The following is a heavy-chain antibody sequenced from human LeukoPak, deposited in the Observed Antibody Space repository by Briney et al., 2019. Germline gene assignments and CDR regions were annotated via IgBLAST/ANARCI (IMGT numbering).Heavy chain of an antibody. CDR1: GFTFTNAY. CDR3: ARVYNYVFDY. V-gene: IGHV3-53*01. D-gene: IGHD3-10*02. CDR2: IYSGGDT. Sequence: PGGSLRLSCAASGFTFTNAYMSWVRQAVGKGLEWVSFIYSGGDTSYADSVKGRFTISRDNSKNTLYLQMNSLRAEDTAVYYCARVYNYVFDYWGQGTLVTVSS. J-gene: IGHJ4*02.